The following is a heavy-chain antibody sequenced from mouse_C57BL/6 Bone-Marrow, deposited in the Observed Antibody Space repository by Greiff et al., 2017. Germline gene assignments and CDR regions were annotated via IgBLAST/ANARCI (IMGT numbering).Heavy chain of an antibody. V-gene: IGHV5-6*02. CDR1: GFTFSSYG. CDR3: AIYPYYFDY. J-gene: IGHJ2*01. CDR2: ISSGGSYT. Sequence: EVKFEESGGDLVKPGGSLKLSCAASGFTFSSYGMSWVRQTPDKRLEWVATISSGGSYTYYPDSVKGRFTISRDNAKNTLYLQMSSLKSEDTAMYYCAIYPYYFDYWGQGTTLTVSS.